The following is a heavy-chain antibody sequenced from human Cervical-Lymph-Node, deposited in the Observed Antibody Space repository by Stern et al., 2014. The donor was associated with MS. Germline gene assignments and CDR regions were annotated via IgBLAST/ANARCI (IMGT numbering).Heavy chain of an antibody. CDR3: ARSSAWTDLDF. Sequence: QVQLVQSGSELKKPGASVKVSCKASGYTFTGYSMNWVRQAPGQGLEWMGWIKTNTGNPTYARGFTGRFVLSLDTSVTTAYLRISSLKADDTALYYCARSSAWTDLDFWGQGRLVTVSS. CDR1: GYTFTGYS. V-gene: IGHV7-4-1*02. CDR2: IKTNTGNP. D-gene: IGHD3-22*01. J-gene: IGHJ4*01.